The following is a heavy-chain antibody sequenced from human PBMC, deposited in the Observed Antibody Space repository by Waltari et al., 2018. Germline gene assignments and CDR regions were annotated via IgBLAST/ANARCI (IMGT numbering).Heavy chain of an antibody. CDR3: AMRDYDSSGYLRFDM. CDR2: VDPEDGKT. D-gene: IGHD3-22*01. CDR1: GYTFSDNY. V-gene: IGHV1-69-2*01. Sequence: EVQLVQSGAELKKPGATVKISCTVSGYTFSDNYIHWVKQAPRKGLEWMGLVDPEDGKTIYAEKFQGRVTITADASTDTVYMEVSSLISEDTAVYYCAMRDYDSSGYLRFDMWGQGTMVTVSS. J-gene: IGHJ3*02.